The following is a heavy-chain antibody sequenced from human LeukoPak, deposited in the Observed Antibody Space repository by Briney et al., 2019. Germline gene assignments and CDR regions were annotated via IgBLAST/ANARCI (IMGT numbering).Heavy chain of an antibody. CDR2: SSGSKI. Sequence: GGSLRLSCVASGFTLRSNDMNLVRQAPGKGLEWISYSSGSKIYYSDSVKGRFTITRDNAKNSLYLQMGRPSAEDTAVDSCGRYASYGYSGAFDIWGQGTMVSVSS. D-gene: IGHD5-18*01. J-gene: IGHJ3*02. CDR3: GRYASYGYSGAFDI. V-gene: IGHV3-48*01. CDR1: GFTLRSND.